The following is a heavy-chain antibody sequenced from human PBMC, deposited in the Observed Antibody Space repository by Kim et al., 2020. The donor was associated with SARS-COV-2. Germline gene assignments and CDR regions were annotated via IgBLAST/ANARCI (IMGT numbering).Heavy chain of an antibody. Sequence: NTRYSQKFQARVSIPRDTSATTAYLELRGLRSEDTAVYYCAREAVAGSFDYWGQGTLVTVSS. CDR3: AREAVAGSFDY. CDR2: NT. V-gene: IGHV1-3*01. J-gene: IGHJ4*02. D-gene: IGHD6-19*01.